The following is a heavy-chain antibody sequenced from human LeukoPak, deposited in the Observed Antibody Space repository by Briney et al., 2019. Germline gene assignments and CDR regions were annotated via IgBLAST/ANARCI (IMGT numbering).Heavy chain of an antibody. Sequence: SETLSLTCAVYGGSFSGYYWSWIRQPPGKGLEWIGEINHSGSTNYNPSLKGRVTISVDTSKNQFSLKLSSVTAADTAVYYCASSYYYGSGRIPFDPWGQGTLVTVSS. CDR3: ASSYYYGSGRIPFDP. D-gene: IGHD3-10*01. CDR2: INHSGST. V-gene: IGHV4-34*01. J-gene: IGHJ5*02. CDR1: GGSFSGYY.